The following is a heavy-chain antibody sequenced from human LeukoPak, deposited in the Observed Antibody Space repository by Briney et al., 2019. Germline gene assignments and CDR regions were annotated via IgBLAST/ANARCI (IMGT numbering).Heavy chain of an antibody. Sequence: ASVKVSCKASGGSFTFTSHAISWVRQAPGQGLEWMGGLIPIYGPANYAQKFQGRLTITSDESTRTVYMELSSLRPEDSAVHYCAGFFYDNSGDAFDLWGQGTMVTVSS. CDR2: LIPIYGPA. CDR3: AGFFYDNSGDAFDL. V-gene: IGHV1-69*01. J-gene: IGHJ3*01. D-gene: IGHD3-22*01. CDR1: GGSFTFTSHA.